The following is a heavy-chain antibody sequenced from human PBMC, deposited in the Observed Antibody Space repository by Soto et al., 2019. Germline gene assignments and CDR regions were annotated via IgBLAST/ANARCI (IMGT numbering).Heavy chain of an antibody. CDR3: ARDRERIAAAGTALFYYGMDV. J-gene: IGHJ6*02. CDR1: GYTFTGYY. Sequence: QVQLVQSGAEVKKPGASVKVSCKASGYTFTGYYMHWVRQAPGQGLEWMGWINPNSGGTKYAQKCQGWVTMTRHTYISTAYMQVSRLRADDTAVYYGARDRERIAAAGTALFYYGMDVWGQGTTVTVFS. D-gene: IGHD6-13*01. V-gene: IGHV1-2*04. CDR2: INPNSGGT.